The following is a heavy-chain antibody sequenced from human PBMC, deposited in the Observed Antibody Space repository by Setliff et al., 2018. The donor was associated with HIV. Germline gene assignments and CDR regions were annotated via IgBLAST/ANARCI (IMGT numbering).Heavy chain of an antibody. CDR1: GYTFTSYD. CDR2: MNPNSGNT. V-gene: IGHV1-8*02. Sequence: ASVKVSCKASGYTFTSYDINWVRQATGQGLEWMGWMNPNSGNTGYAQKFQGRVTMTGNTSISTAYMELSSLRSEDTAVYYCARGSIAAPKHYYYMNVWGKGTTVTVSS. D-gene: IGHD6-6*01. CDR3: ARGSIAAPKHYYYMNV. J-gene: IGHJ6*03.